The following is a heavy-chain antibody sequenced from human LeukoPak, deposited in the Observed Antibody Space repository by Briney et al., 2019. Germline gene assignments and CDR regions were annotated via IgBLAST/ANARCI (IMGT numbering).Heavy chain of an antibody. CDR1: GFTFSSYS. Sequence: GGSLRLSCAASGFTFSSYSMNWVRQAPGKGLEWVSSISSSSSYIYYADSVKGRFTISRDNAKNSLYLQMNSLRAEDTAVYYCAREISLIAAAGSNPDYWGQGTLVTVSS. V-gene: IGHV3-21*01. CDR2: ISSSSSYI. CDR3: AREISLIAAAGSNPDY. D-gene: IGHD6-13*01. J-gene: IGHJ4*02.